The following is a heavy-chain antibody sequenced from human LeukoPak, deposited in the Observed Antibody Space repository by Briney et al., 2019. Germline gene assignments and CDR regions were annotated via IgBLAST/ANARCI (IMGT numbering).Heavy chain of an antibody. CDR2: IYHSGST. CDR1: GGSISSSNW. J-gene: IGHJ6*02. V-gene: IGHV4-4*02. Sequence: SETLSLTCAVSGGSISSSNWWSWVRQPPGKGLEWIGEIYHSGSTNYNPSLKSRVTISVDKSKNQFSLKLSSVTAADTAVYYCARVSWFGELFRRYYGMDVWGQGTTVTVSS. D-gene: IGHD3-10*01. CDR3: ARVSWFGELFRRYYGMDV.